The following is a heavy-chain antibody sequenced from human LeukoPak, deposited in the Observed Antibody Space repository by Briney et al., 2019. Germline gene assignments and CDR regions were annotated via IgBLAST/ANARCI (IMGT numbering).Heavy chain of an antibody. D-gene: IGHD4-17*01. J-gene: IGHJ6*02. CDR2: IYHSGST. V-gene: IGHV4-30-2*01. Sequence: SQTLSLTCAVSGGSISSGGYSWSWIRQPPGKGLEWIGYIYHSGSTYYNPSLKSRVTMSVDTSKNQFSLKLSSVTAADTAVYYCARDGVDYGYYYYGMDVWGQGTTVTVSS. CDR3: ARDGVDYGYYYYGMDV. CDR1: GGSISSGGYS.